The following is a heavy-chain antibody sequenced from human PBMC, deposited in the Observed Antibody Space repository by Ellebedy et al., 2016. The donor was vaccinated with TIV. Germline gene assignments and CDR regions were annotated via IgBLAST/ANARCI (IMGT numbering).Heavy chain of an antibody. J-gene: IGHJ6*03. V-gene: IGHV3-9*01. CDR3: ARAMAYYMDV. CDR1: GFTFDDYA. Sequence: GGSLRLXCAASGFTFDDYAMHWVRQAPGKGLEWVSGISWNSGSIGYADSVKGRFTISRDNAKNSLYLQMNSLRAEDTAVYYCARAMAYYMDVWGKGTTVTVSS. CDR2: ISWNSGSI.